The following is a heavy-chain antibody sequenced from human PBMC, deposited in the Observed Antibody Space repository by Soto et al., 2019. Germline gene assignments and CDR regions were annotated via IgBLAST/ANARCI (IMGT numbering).Heavy chain of an antibody. D-gene: IGHD5-12*01. Sequence: QVQLVQSGAEVKKPGASVKVSCKASGYTFTSYGISWVRQAPGQGLEWMGWISAYNGNTNYAQKLQGRGTMTTDTSTSTAYMELRSLRSDGTAVYYCARDRRDGYNYPGGDYWGQGTLVTVSS. CDR2: ISAYNGNT. J-gene: IGHJ4*02. V-gene: IGHV1-18*01. CDR3: ARDRRDGYNYPGGDY. CDR1: GYTFTSYG.